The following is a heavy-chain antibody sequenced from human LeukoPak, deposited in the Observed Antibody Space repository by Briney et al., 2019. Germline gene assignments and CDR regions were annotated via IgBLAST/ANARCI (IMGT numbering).Heavy chain of an antibody. J-gene: IGHJ4*02. D-gene: IGHD4-17*01. V-gene: IGHV3-23*01. CDR1: GFTFSSYA. Sequence: GGSLRLSCAASGFTFSSYAMSWVRQAPGKGLEWVSAISGSGGSTYYADSVKGRFTISRDNSKNTLYLQMNSLRAEDTAVYYCAKDPTVLWGFPTFDYWGQGTLVTVSS. CDR2: ISGSGGST. CDR3: AKDPTVLWGFPTFDY.